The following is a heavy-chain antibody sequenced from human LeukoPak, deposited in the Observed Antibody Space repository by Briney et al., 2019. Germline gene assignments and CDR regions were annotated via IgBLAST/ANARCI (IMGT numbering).Heavy chain of an antibody. J-gene: IGHJ5*02. CDR3: ARVGYSSSSGQFDP. CDR1: GYTFTSYD. CDR2: ISAYNGNT. V-gene: IGHV1-18*01. D-gene: IGHD6-6*01. Sequence: ASVKVSCKASGYTFTSYDINWVRQAPGQGLEWMGWISAYNGNTNYAQKLQGRVTMTTDTSTSTAYMELRSLRSDDTAVYYCARVGYSSSSGQFDPWGQGTLVTVSS.